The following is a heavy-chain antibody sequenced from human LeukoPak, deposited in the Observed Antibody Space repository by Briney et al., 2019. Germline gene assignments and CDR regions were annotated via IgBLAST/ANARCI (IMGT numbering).Heavy chain of an antibody. J-gene: IGHJ4*02. V-gene: IGHV3-74*01. CDR3: GRGPPFDQAIDY. D-gene: IGHD2/OR15-2a*01. CDR2: INTDGSST. CDR1: GFTFSSYW. Sequence: GGSLRLSCAASGFTFSSYWMHWVRQAPGKGLVWVSRINTDGSSTTYADSAKGRFTISRDNAKNTLYLQMDSLRAEDTAVYYCGRGPPFDQAIDYWGQGTLVTVSS.